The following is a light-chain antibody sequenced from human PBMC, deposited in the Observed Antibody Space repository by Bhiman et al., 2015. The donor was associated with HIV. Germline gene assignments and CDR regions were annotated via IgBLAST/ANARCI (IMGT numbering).Light chain of an antibody. V-gene: IGLV2-8*01. J-gene: IGLJ1*01. Sequence: QSALTQPPSASGSPGQSVTISCTGTSSDVGGYNYVSWYQQHPDKAPKLMIYEVNKRPSGIPDRFSGSKSGTSATLGITGLQTGDEADYYCGTWDSSLSSYVFGTGTKVTVL. CDR1: SSDVGGYNY. CDR2: EVN. CDR3: GTWDSSLSSYV.